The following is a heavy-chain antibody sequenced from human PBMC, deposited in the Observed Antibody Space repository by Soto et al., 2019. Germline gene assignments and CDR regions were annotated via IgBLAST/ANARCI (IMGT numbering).Heavy chain of an antibody. CDR1: GASIRDGDYH. V-gene: IGHV4-30-4*01. Sequence: SETLSLTCSVSGASIRDGDYHWSWLRQPPGKGPEWIGIIDYTGGTHYNPTLTGPVSMSVDTSANQFSLKVNFVTAADSAVYYCARVGYGDYGRGYYFDFWGPGILVTVSS. CDR2: IDYTGGT. CDR3: ARVGYGDYGRGYYFDF. D-gene: IGHD4-17*01. J-gene: IGHJ4*02.